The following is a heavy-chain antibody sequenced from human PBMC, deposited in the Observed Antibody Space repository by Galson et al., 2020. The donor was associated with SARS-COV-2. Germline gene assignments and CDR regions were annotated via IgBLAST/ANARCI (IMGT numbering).Heavy chain of an antibody. CDR2: IYYSGPT. D-gene: IGHD6-19*01. CDR3: SRVARGWGKLNFDW. CDR1: GGSITTPGYY. Sequence: ASETLSLTCTVSGGSITTPGYYWSWIRQHPGKGLEWIGYIYYSGPTYYNPSLKSRVTISVDTSENQFSLRLNSVTAADTAVYYCSRVARGWGKLNFDWWGQGTLVTVSS. J-gene: IGHJ4*01. V-gene: IGHV4-31*03.